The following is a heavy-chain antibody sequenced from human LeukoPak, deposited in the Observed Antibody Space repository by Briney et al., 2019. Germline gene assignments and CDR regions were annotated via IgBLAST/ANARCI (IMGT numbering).Heavy chain of an antibody. CDR3: AKDRVYSSGWWYGMDV. J-gene: IGHJ6*02. CDR2: ISGSGGST. Sequence: PGGSLRLSCAASGFTFSSYWMHWVRQAPGKGLEWVSAISGSGGSTYYADSVKGRFTISRDNSKNTLYLQMNSLRAEDTAVYYCAKDRVYSSGWWYGMDVWGQGTTVTVSS. D-gene: IGHD6-19*01. V-gene: IGHV3-23*01. CDR1: GFTFSSYW.